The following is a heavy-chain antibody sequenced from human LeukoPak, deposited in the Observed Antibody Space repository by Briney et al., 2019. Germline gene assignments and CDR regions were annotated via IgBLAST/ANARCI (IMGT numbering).Heavy chain of an antibody. CDR3: ARDISGSYHYFDY. CDR2: IIPIFGTA. J-gene: IGHJ4*02. Sequence: SVKVSCKASGGTFSSYAISWVLQAPGQGLEWMGGIIPIFGTANYARKFQGRVTITTDESTSTAYMELSSLRSEDTAVYYCARDISGSYHYFDYWGQGTLVTVSS. V-gene: IGHV1-69*05. D-gene: IGHD1-26*01. CDR1: GGTFSSYA.